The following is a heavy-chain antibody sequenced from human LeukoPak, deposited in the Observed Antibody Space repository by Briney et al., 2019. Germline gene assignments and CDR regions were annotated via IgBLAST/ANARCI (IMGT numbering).Heavy chain of an antibody. V-gene: IGHV3-23*01. D-gene: IGHD2-8*01. CDR2: IGSSGATT. CDR1: GFTFNKFA. CDR3: AKVSVGPLSRPTHVALYYGMDV. J-gene: IGHJ6*02. Sequence: GGSLRLSCEASGFTFNKFAMSWVRQAPGKGPEWVSAIGSSGATTFYADSVKGRCSITRDNSKNRVYLEMNSLRAEATAIYYCAKVSVGPLSRPTHVALYYGMDVWGQGTTVTVSS.